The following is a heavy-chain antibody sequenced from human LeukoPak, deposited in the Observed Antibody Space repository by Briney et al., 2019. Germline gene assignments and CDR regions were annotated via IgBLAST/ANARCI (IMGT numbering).Heavy chain of an antibody. CDR2: IPYDGSNK. D-gene: IGHD6-6*01. V-gene: IGHV3-30*18. J-gene: IGHJ4*02. Sequence: GGSLRLSCAASGFTFSSYGMHWVRQAPGKGLEWVAVIPYDGSNKYYADSVKGRFTISRDNSKNTLYLQMNSLRAEDTAVYYCAKDRTYGSSSLDYWGQGTLVTVSS. CDR1: GFTFSSYG. CDR3: AKDRTYGSSSLDY.